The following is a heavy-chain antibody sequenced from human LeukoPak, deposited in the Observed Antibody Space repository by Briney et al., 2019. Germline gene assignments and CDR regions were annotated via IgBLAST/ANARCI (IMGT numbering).Heavy chain of an antibody. Sequence: SETLSLTCTVSSGSINFYYWSWIRQTPGKGLEWIGYIYCRGSTNYNPSLKSRVTISVDTPKNQFSLNLSSVTAADTAIYYCARTTGNYGYYFDYWGQGAQVTVSS. D-gene: IGHD1-7*01. V-gene: IGHV4-59*01. J-gene: IGHJ4*02. CDR1: SGSINFYY. CDR2: IYCRGST. CDR3: ARTTGNYGYYFDY.